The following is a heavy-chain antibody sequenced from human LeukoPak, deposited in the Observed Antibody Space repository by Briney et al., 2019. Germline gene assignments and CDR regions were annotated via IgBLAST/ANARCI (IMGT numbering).Heavy chain of an antibody. V-gene: IGHV4-34*01. D-gene: IGHD3-10*01. CDR1: GGSFSGYY. J-gene: IGHJ4*02. CDR3: ARAVSGDY. Sequence: SETLSLTCAVYGGSFSGYYWSWIRQPPGKGLEWIGEINHSGSTNYNPSLKSRVTISVDTCKNQFSLKLSSVTAADTAVYYCARAVSGDYWGQGTLVTVSS. CDR2: INHSGST.